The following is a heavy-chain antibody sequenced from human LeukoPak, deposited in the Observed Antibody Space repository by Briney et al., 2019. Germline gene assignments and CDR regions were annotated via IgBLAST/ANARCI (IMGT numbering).Heavy chain of an antibody. CDR3: ASEGYSSGWYREAFDS. V-gene: IGHV3-11*06. CDR1: GFTFSVYY. D-gene: IGHD6-19*01. CDR2: IRSSSSYT. J-gene: IGHJ4*02. Sequence: MAGRSLRPSSPASGFTFSVYYMSCIRQAPGEWPEWGSYIRSSSSYTNYADSVKGRFTMSRANARNSLYLQMNSLRAEDTAVYYCASEGYSSGWYREAFDSWGQGTLVTVSS.